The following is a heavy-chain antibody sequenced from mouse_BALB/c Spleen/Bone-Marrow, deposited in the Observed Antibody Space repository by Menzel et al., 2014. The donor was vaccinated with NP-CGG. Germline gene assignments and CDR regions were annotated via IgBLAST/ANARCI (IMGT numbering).Heavy chain of an antibody. CDR1: GFTLTDYY. CDR3: ARDIGLRLRFAY. V-gene: IGHV7-3*02. CDR2: IRNKANGYTT. Sequence: EVMLVESGGGLVQPGGSLRLSCATSGFTLTDYYMSWVRQPPGKALEWLGFIRNKANGYTTEYSASVKGRFTISRDNSQSILYLQMNTLRAEDSATYYCARDIGLRLRFAYWGQGTLVTVSA. D-gene: IGHD1-2*01. J-gene: IGHJ3*01.